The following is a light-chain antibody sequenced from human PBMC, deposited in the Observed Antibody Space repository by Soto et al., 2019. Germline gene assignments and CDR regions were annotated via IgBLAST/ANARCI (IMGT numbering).Light chain of an antibody. Sequence: EIVLTQSPGTLSLSPGERATLSCRASQGVTSRYLARYQQKPGQAPRLIIYGASSRADDIPDRFSGSGSGTDFSLTISRLEPDAFAVYYCQQYGGSALTFGGGTKVEIK. CDR1: QGVTSRY. V-gene: IGKV3-20*01. J-gene: IGKJ4*01. CDR2: GAS. CDR3: QQYGGSALT.